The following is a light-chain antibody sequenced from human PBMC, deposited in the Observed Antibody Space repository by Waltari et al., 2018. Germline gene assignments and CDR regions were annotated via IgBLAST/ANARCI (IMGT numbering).Light chain of an antibody. CDR2: VNSDGSH. V-gene: IGLV4-69*01. J-gene: IGLJ3*02. CDR1: SAHRRNI. Sequence: QLVLTQSPSASASLGASVKLTSTLPSAHRRNIIAWLQQQPGKGPRYLMKVNSDGSHRKGDEIPDRFSGSSSGAERYLTISSLQSEDEADYYCETGGHGTWVFGGGTKLTVL. CDR3: ETGGHGTWV.